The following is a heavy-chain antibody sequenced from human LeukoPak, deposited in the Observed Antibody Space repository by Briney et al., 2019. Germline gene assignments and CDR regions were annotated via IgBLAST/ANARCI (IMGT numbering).Heavy chain of an antibody. CDR1: GYSFTKYW. CDR3: VRLFRNWSDGGVDQ. J-gene: IGHJ4*02. V-gene: IGHV5-51*01. Sequence: GESLKISCQASGYSFTKYWIGWVRQMSGKGLEWMGIIYPGDSDTRYSPSSEGQVTISADTSISTAYLQWSSLQASDTATYHCVRLFRNWSDGGVDQWGQGTLVTVSS. D-gene: IGHD1-1*01. CDR2: IYPGDSDT.